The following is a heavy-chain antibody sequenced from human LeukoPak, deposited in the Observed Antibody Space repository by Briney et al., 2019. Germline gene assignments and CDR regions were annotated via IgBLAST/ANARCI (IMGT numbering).Heavy chain of an antibody. Sequence: GSPRPSLAGSRIALPSLCNQWVRPASGKGLEWGAFISYDISYKEYRGSVKGRFTISRDDSKNTVHLQMNSLRREDTAVYYCAREKIFGQAYFDNWGQGTLVTVSS. CDR3: AREKIFGQAYFDN. V-gene: IGHV3-30*03. CDR1: RIALPSLC. CDR2: ISYDISYK. D-gene: IGHD3-10*01. J-gene: IGHJ4*02.